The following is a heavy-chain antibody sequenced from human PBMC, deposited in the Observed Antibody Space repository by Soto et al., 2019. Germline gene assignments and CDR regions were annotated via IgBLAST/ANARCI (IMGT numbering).Heavy chain of an antibody. CDR1: GVTFSSYT. CDR2: IIPILGIA. Sequence: QVQMVQSGAEVKKPGSSVKVSCKASGVTFSSYTISWVRQAPGQGLEWMGRIIPILGIANYAQKFQDRVTITPDKSTRTAYMELRSLRSEDTAVYYCARGGSYSGYDFWGQGTLVTVSS. D-gene: IGHD5-12*01. CDR3: ARGGSYSGYDF. J-gene: IGHJ4*02. V-gene: IGHV1-69*02.